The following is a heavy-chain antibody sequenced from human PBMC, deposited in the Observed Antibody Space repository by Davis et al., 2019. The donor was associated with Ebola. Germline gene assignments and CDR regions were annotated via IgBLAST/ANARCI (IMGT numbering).Heavy chain of an antibody. J-gene: IGHJ5*02. CDR2: ISAYNGNI. Sequence: AASVKVSCKASGYTFTRYCITWVRQAPGQGLEWMGWISAYNGNIKYAQKFQGRVTMTTDTSTSIAYMELRSLRSDDTALYYCARDATTVTTIWFDPWGQGTLVTVSS. CDR1: GYTFTRYC. CDR3: ARDATTVTTIWFDP. D-gene: IGHD4-17*01. V-gene: IGHV1-18*01.